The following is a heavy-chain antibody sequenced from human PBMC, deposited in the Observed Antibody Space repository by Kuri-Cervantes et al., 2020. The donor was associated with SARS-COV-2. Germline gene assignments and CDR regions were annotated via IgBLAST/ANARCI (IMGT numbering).Heavy chain of an antibody. J-gene: IGHJ5*02. CDR2: INHSGNT. Sequence: SETLSLTCAVYGGSFSDYYWSWVRQPPGKGLEWIGEINHSGNTNYDPSLKSRVTISIDTSKNQFSLKLSSVTAADTAVYYCARGRDIVVVVAATGGANWFDPCGQAILTVSS. D-gene: IGHD2-15*01. CDR1: GGSFSDYY. V-gene: IGHV4-34*01. CDR3: ARGRDIVVVVAATGGANWFDP.